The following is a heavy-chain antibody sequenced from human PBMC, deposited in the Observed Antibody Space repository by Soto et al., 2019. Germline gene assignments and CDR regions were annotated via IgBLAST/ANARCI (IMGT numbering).Heavy chain of an antibody. Sequence: GASVKVSCKASGGTFSSYAISWVRQAPGQGLEWMGGIIPIFGTANYAQKFQGRVTITADESTSTAYMELSSLRSEDTAVYYCASWHTEDTAMGGYTWFDPWGQGTLVTVSS. CDR3: ASWHTEDTAMGGYTWFDP. J-gene: IGHJ5*02. CDR1: GGTFSSYA. CDR2: IIPIFGTA. V-gene: IGHV1-69*13. D-gene: IGHD5-18*01.